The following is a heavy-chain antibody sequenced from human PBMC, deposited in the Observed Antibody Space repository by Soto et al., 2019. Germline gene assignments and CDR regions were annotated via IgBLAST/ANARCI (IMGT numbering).Heavy chain of an antibody. Sequence: SETLSLTCAVSGYSTSSSNWWGWIRQPPGKGLEWIGYIYYSGTTYYNPSLKSRVTMSVDTSKNQFSLKLTSVTAVDTAVYYCARREIQGPIDYWGQGTLVTVSS. J-gene: IGHJ4*02. CDR3: ARREIQGPIDY. D-gene: IGHD1-26*01. CDR1: GYSTSSSNW. CDR2: IYYSGTT. V-gene: IGHV4-28*01.